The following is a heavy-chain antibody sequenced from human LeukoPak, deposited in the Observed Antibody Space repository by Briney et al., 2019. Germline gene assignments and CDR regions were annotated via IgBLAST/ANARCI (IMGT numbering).Heavy chain of an antibody. J-gene: IGHJ4*02. D-gene: IGHD5-12*01. Sequence: GGSLRLSCAASGFTFSSYSMNWVRQAPGKGLEWVANIKKDGSEKYYVDSVKGRFTISRDNAKNSVYLQMNSLRVEDSAIYYCARDGRAYSEYDYSDYWGQGTLVTVSS. CDR3: ARDGRAYSEYDYSDY. CDR1: GFTFSSYS. V-gene: IGHV3-7*01. CDR2: IKKDGSEK.